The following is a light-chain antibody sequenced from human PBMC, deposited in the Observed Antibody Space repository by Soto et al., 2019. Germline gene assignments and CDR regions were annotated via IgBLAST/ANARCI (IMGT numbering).Light chain of an antibody. V-gene: IGKV1-8*01. J-gene: IGKJ4*01. Sequence: AIRMTQSPSSLSASTGDRVTITCRASQGISSYLAWYQQKPGKAPKLLIYAASTLQSGVPSRFSGSGSGTDFTLTISCLQSEDFATYYCQQDYSYPIPFGGGTKVDMK. CDR1: QGISSY. CDR2: AAS. CDR3: QQDYSYPIP.